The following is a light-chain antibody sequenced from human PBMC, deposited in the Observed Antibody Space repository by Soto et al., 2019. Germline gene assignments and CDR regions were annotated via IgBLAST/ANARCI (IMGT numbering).Light chain of an antibody. CDR1: SSNIGAGYG. CDR2: DNT. CDR3: QSYDAGLSASV. J-gene: IGLJ3*02. Sequence: QSVLTQPPSVSGAPGQRVTISCTGSSSNIGAGYGVHWYQQLPGTAPKLLIFDNTNRPSGVPDRFSASKSGTSASLAITGLQAEDEADYYCQSYDAGLSASVFGGGTKLTVL. V-gene: IGLV1-40*01.